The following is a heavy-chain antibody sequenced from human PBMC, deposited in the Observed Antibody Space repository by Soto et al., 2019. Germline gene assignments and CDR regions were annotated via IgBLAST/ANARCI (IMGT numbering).Heavy chain of an antibody. CDR3: TRSIMGFSYDDR. D-gene: IGHD5-18*01. CDR1: GFTFSTYW. CDR2: INGDGSET. J-gene: IGHJ4*02. V-gene: IGHV3-74*01. Sequence: EVQLVESGGVLVQPGGSLRLSCAASGFTFSTYWMHWVRQAPGKGLVWVSRINGDGSETVYADSVKGRFTISRDNAKSTLYLQMNSLRAEDTAVYYCTRSIMGFSYDDRWGRGTLVTVSS.